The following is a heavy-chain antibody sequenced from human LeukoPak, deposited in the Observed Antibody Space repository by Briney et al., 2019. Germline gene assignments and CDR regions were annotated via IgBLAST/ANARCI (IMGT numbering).Heavy chain of an antibody. D-gene: IGHD2-21*02. CDR2: ISGSGGST. CDR1: GFTFSSYA. V-gene: IGHV3-23*01. J-gene: IGHJ4*02. CDR3: APLVVVTAIQLDY. Sequence: GGSLRLSCAASGFTFSSYAMTWVRQAPGKGLEWVSTISGSGGSTYYADSVKGRFTISRDNSKNALYLQMNSLRAEDTAVYFCAPLVVVTAIQLDYWGQGTLVTVSS.